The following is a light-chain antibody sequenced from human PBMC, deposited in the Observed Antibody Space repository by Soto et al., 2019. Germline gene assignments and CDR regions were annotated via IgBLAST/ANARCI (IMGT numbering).Light chain of an antibody. CDR3: NSYTSSSTLV. CDR1: SSDVGGYNY. V-gene: IGLV2-14*01. J-gene: IGLJ1*01. Sequence: QSALTQPASVSGSPGQSITISCTGTSSDVGGYNYVSWYQQHPGKAPKLMIYDVSYRPSGVSNRFSGSKSGNTASLTISGLQAEDEADYYCNSYTSSSTLVFGSGTKVT. CDR2: DVS.